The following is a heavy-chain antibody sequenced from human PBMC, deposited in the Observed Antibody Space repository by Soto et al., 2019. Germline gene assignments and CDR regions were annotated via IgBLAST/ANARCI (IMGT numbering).Heavy chain of an antibody. CDR2: VYYSGST. V-gene: IGHV4-39*07. CDR3: AKEVDYGTNWFDP. J-gene: IGHJ5*02. CDR1: GGSVSSSSYY. Sequence: SETLSLTCTVSGGSVSSSSYYWGWVRQPPGKGLEWIGSVYYSGSTYYNPSLESRVTISVDTSKNQFSLKLSSVTAADTAVYYCAKEVDYGTNWFDPWGQGTLVTVSS. D-gene: IGHD4-17*01.